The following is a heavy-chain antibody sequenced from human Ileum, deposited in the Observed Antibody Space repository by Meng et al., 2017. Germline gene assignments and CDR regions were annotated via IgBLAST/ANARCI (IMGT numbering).Heavy chain of an antibody. J-gene: IGHJ4*02. Sequence: QVQLVQPGAEVKNPGASVKVSCKASGYIFTRYGIGWVRQAPGQGLEWMGWISAYSGNTKYAQKLQGRVTMTTATSTSTAYMELRNLRSDDTGVYYCARDTVGTTLGDYWGQGTLVTVSS. CDR3: ARDTVGTTLGDY. V-gene: IGHV1-18*01. CDR2: ISAYSGNT. D-gene: IGHD4-23*01. CDR1: GYIFTRYG.